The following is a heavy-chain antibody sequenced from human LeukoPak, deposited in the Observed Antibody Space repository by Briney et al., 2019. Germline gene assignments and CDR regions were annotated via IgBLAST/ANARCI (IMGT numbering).Heavy chain of an antibody. D-gene: IGHD6-19*01. CDR3: ARGRYSSGWSFDY. Sequence: GGSLRLSCAASGFTFSSYSMNWVRQAPGKGLEWVSSISSSSSYIYYADSVKGRSTISRDNVKNSLYLQMNSLRAEDTAVYYCARGRYSSGWSFDYWGQGTLVTVSS. V-gene: IGHV3-21*01. CDR1: GFTFSSYS. CDR2: ISSSSSYI. J-gene: IGHJ4*02.